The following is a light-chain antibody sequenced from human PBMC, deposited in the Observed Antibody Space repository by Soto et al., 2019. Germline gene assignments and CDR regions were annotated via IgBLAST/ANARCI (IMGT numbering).Light chain of an antibody. CDR1: QSISTY. CDR3: QQSDSNPRT. Sequence: APSPSSLSASVGVRVTIGCGASQSISTYLDWYQQKPGQAPKLLXLVASTLPTGVPSRFSGSGSGTDFTLTISRLETEDFATYYCQQSDSNPRTFGQGTKVDIK. J-gene: IGKJ1*01. CDR2: VAS. V-gene: IGKV1-39*01.